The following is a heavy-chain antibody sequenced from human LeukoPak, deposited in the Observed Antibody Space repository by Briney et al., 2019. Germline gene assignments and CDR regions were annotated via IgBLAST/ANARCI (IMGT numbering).Heavy chain of an antibody. CDR3: ARRIFSRTFRHLLYSYMDV. CDR1: GGSISSMTYY. V-gene: IGHV4-39*01. CDR2: VYHSGST. J-gene: IGHJ6*03. D-gene: IGHD2/OR15-2a*01. Sequence: SETLSLTCTVSGGSISSMTYYWGWIRQPPGKGLEWIGNVYHSGSTYYNPSLESRVTISIDTSRNQFSLKLSSVTAADTAVYYCARRIFSRTFRHLLYSYMDVWGKGTTVIVS.